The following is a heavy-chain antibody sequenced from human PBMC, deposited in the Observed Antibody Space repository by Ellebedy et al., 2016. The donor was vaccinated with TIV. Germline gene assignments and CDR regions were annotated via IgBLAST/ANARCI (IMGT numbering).Heavy chain of an antibody. Sequence: MPSETLSLTCTVSGGSITGSHWSWIRQPPGKGLEWVGYIYYSGSTNYNPSLKSRVTISIDTSKNQFSLRLTSVTAADTAVYYCARDDPAGWLDPWGQGTLVTVSS. D-gene: IGHD3-10*01. CDR3: ARDDPAGWLDP. CDR1: GGSITGSH. CDR2: IYYSGST. J-gene: IGHJ5*02. V-gene: IGHV4-59*01.